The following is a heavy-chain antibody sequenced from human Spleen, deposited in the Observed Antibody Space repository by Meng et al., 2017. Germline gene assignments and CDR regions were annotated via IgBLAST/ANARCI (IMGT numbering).Heavy chain of an antibody. CDR1: GYTFTSYG. D-gene: IGHD6-19*01. CDR2: ISPYNGNT. CDR3: ARGGSGWAAFDY. Sequence: VQSGAEVKKPGASVKVSCKASGYTFTSYGLSWVRQAPGQGLQWMGWISPYNGNTNYALKLQGRVTVTTDSSTGTAYMELRSLTYADTAVHYCARGGSGWAAFDYWGQGTLVTVSS. J-gene: IGHJ4*02. V-gene: IGHV1-18*01.